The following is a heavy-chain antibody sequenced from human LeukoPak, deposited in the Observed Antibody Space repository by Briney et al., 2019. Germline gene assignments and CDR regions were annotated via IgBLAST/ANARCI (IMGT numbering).Heavy chain of an antibody. CDR1: GFTPSSYA. CDR2: LIGIGVSA. D-gene: IGHD1-26*01. Sequence: GGSLRLSCAPSGFTPSSYAMSCVRHAPGKGLEWVSTLIGIGVSAYYAESVKGRLTISRENSKNTLYLQMNSLRAEDTAVYYCAKEWRSYLDLWGQGTLVTVSS. CDR3: AKEWRSYLDL. J-gene: IGHJ4*02. V-gene: IGHV3-23*01.